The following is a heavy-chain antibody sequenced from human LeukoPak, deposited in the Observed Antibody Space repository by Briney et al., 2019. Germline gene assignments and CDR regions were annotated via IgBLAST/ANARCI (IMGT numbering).Heavy chain of an antibody. Sequence: GASVKVSCKASGGTFSSYAISWVRQAPGQGLEWMGGIIPIFGTANYAQKFQGRVTITADESTSTAYMELSSLRSEDTAVYYCARSGYYYDSSGYYWFDPWGQGTLVTVSS. V-gene: IGHV1-69*13. J-gene: IGHJ5*02. CDR2: IIPIFGTA. CDR3: ARSGYYYDSSGYYWFDP. D-gene: IGHD3-22*01. CDR1: GGTFSSYA.